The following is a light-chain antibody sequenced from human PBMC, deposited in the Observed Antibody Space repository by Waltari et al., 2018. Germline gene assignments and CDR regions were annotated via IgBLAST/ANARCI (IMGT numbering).Light chain of an antibody. Sequence: QSALTQPASVSGSPGQSIPIPCTGTSSDVGGYNYVSWYQQHPGKAPKLMIYDVSKRPSGVSNRFSGSKSGNTASLTISGLQAEDEADYYCSSYTSSSMGVVFGGGTKLTVL. CDR3: SSYTSSSMGVV. J-gene: IGLJ2*01. V-gene: IGLV2-14*01. CDR2: DVS. CDR1: SSDVGGYNY.